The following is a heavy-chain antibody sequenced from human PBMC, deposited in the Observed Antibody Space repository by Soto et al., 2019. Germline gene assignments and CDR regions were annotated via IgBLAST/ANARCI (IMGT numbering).Heavy chain of an antibody. J-gene: IGHJ4*02. CDR2: IKSKTDGGTT. CDR3: TTGVVDGVEGWDFDY. Sequence: EVQLVESGGGLVKPGGSLRLSCAASGFTFSNAWMSWVRQAPGKGLEWVGRIKSKTDGGTTDYAAPVQGRFTISRDDSKNTLYLQMNSLKTEDTAVYYCTTGVVDGVEGWDFDYWGQGTLVTVSS. CDR1: GFTFSNAW. D-gene: IGHD3-3*01. V-gene: IGHV3-15*01.